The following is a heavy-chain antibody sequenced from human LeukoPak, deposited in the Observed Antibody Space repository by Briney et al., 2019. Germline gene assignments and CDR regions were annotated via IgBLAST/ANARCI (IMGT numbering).Heavy chain of an antibody. J-gene: IGHJ2*01. CDR1: GGTFSSYT. V-gene: IGHV1-69*13. CDR3: AKDLSQTAYGGNSGLPGESWYFDL. CDR2: IIPVFGTA. Sequence: ASVKVSCKASGGTFSSYTINWVRQAPGQGLEWMGGIIPVFGTANYVQKFQGRVTITADESTSTAYMELSSLRSEDTAVYYRAKDLSQTAYGGNSGLPGESWYFDLWGRGTLVTVSS. D-gene: IGHD4-23*01.